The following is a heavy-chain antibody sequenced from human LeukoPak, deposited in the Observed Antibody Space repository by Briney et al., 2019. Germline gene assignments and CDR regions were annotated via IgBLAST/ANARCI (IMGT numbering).Heavy chain of an antibody. J-gene: IGHJ6*03. CDR1: GGSISGYY. CDR3: ARTNYDFWSGPPDYYYYMDV. Sequence: SETLSLTCTVSGGSISGYYWSWIRQSPGKGLESIGYIYYTGSTNYNPSLTSRVTISVDTSKNQFSLRLSSVTAADTAVYYCARTNYDFWSGPPDYYYYMDVWGKGTTVTVSS. V-gene: IGHV4-59*01. D-gene: IGHD3-3*01. CDR2: IYYTGST.